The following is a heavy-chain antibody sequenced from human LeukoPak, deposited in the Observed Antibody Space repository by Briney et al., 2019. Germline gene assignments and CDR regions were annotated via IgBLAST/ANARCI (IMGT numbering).Heavy chain of an antibody. D-gene: IGHD2-15*01. J-gene: IGHJ4*02. V-gene: IGHV3-11*01. CDR2: ISSSGSTI. CDR1: GFTFSDYY. CDR3: ARPYCSGGSCYVLVY. Sequence: GGSLRLSCAASGFTFSDYYMSWIRQAPGKGLEWVSYISSSGSTIYYADSVKGRFTISRDNAKNSLYLQMNSLRAEDTAVYYCARPYCSGGSCYVLVYWGQGTLVTVSS.